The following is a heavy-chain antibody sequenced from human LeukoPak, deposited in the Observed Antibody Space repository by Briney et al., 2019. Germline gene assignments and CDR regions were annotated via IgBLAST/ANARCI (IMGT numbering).Heavy chain of an antibody. CDR3: AKRSCTTTGCFYFDS. Sequence: GGSLRLSCVVSGFTFSSYAMSWVRQAPGKGLEWVSSISDGGPGTYYADSVKGRFTISRDNSKNTLYLQMNGLRAEDTALYYCAKRSCTTTGCFYFDSWGQGTLVTVSS. J-gene: IGHJ4*02. CDR1: GFTFSSYA. CDR2: ISDGGPGT. V-gene: IGHV3-23*01. D-gene: IGHD2-2*01.